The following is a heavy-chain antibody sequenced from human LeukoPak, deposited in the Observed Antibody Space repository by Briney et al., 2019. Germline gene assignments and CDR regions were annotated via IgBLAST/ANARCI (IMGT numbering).Heavy chain of an antibody. CDR3: ARDRGSLRYYFDY. D-gene: IGHD1-26*01. V-gene: IGHV6-1*01. Sequence: SQTLSLTCAISGDSVSSNSVAWNWIRQSPSRGLEWLGSTYYRSKWYNDYALSVKSRITINPDPYKNQFSLQLNSVTPEDTAVYYCARDRGSLRYYFDYWGQGTLVTVSS. J-gene: IGHJ4*02. CDR2: TYYRSKWYN. CDR1: GDSVSSNSVA.